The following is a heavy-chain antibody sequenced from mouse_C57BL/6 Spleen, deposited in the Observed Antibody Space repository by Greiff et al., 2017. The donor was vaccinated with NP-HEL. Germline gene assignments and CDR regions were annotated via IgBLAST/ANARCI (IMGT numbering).Heavy chain of an antibody. CDR3: APIYDGYYEYFDV. V-gene: IGHV1-76*01. CDR2: IYPGSGNT. J-gene: IGHJ1*03. Sequence: QVHVKQSGAELVRPGASVKLSCKASGYTFTDYYINWVKQRPGQGLEWIARIYPGSGNTYYNEKFKGKATLTAEKSSSTAYMQLSSLTSEDSAVYFCAPIYDGYYEYFDVWGTGTTVTVSS. D-gene: IGHD2-3*01. CDR1: GYTFTDYY.